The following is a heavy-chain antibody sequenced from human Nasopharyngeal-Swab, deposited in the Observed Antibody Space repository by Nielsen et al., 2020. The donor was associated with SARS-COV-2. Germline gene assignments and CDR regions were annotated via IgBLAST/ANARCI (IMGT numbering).Heavy chain of an antibody. CDR2: ISHNGGT. Sequence: GSLRLSCTVSGVSITSQYWSWIRQPPGKGLEWIGYISHNGGTSYNPSLKRRVTMFMDTSKNQFSLKLRSVTAADSDVYYCAKEGATGWFDPWGQGTLVTVSS. J-gene: IGHJ5*02. V-gene: IGHV4-59*11. CDR1: GVSITSQY. CDR3: AKEGATGWFDP.